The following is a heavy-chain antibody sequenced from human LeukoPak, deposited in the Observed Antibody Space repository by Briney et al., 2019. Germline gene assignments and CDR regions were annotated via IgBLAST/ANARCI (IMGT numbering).Heavy chain of an antibody. D-gene: IGHD6-19*01. V-gene: IGHV3-66*01. CDR3: AREGEQWLTIDY. CDR2: IYSGGST. J-gene: IGHJ4*02. Sequence: GGSLRLSCAASGFTVSSNYMSWVRQAPGKGLEWVSVIYSGGSTYYADSVKGRFTISRDNAKNSLYLQMNSLRAEDTAVFYCAREGEQWLTIDYWGQGTLVTVSS. CDR1: GFTVSSNY.